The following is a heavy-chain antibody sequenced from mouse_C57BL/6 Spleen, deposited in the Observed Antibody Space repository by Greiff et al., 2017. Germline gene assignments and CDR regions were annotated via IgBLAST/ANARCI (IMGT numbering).Heavy chain of an antibody. CDR1: GYTFTSYW. Sequence: QVQLQQPGAELVKPGASVKLSCKASGYTFTSYWMQWVKQRPGQGLEWIGEIDPSDSYTNYNQKFKGKATLTVDTSSSTAYMQLSSLTSEDSAVYYCARAYPLDYWGQGTTLTVSS. CDR3: ARAYPLDY. J-gene: IGHJ2*01. D-gene: IGHD2-10*01. V-gene: IGHV1-50*01. CDR2: IDPSDSYT.